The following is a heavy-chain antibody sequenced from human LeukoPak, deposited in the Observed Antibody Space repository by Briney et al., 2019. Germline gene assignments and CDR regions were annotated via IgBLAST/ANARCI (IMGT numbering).Heavy chain of an antibody. J-gene: IGHJ4*02. CDR3: AKVSWRELLSDYFDY. CDR1: GFTFSSFA. D-gene: IGHD1-26*01. CDR2: ISGSGDAT. Sequence: GRSLRLSCAASGFTFSSFATTWVRHAPGKGLEWVSTISGSGDATHYADSVKGRFTISRDNSKNTLYLQMNTLRAEDTAVYYCAKVSWRELLSDYFDYWGQGTLVTVSS. V-gene: IGHV3-23*01.